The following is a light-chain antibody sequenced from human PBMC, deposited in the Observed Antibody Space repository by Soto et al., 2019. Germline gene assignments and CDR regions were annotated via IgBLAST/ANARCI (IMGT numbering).Light chain of an antibody. V-gene: IGLV2-14*01. CDR1: ISDVGGYNY. Sequence: QSVLTQPASVSGSPGQSITISCTGTISDVGGYNYVSWYQQHPGKAPKLMIYEVSNRPSGVSNRFSGSKSGNTASLTISGLQAEDEADYYCSSYTSSSTYVFGTGTKLTVL. CDR3: SSYTSSSTYV. CDR2: EVS. J-gene: IGLJ1*01.